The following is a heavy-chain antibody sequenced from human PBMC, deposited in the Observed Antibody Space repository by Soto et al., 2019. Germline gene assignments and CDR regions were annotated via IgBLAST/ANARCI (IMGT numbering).Heavy chain of an antibody. V-gene: IGHV3-33*01. Sequence: VQLVESGGGVVQPGRSLRLSCAASGFVYSTYAMHWVRLSPGEGLEWVALIWNDGTKKYYVDSVKGRFTISRDNSPNTLNLQMDSLRVEDTAVYFCVRGIPSQYSSNWLYWYFDLWGRGTQVTVSS. J-gene: IGHJ2*01. CDR2: IWNDGTKK. CDR1: GFVYSTYA. D-gene: IGHD6-13*01. CDR3: VRGIPSQYSSNWLYWYFDL.